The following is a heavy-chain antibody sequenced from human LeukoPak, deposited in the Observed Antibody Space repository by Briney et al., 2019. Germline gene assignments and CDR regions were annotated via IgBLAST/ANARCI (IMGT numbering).Heavy chain of an antibody. CDR3: ARIYSSSWFLNRFDP. J-gene: IGHJ5*02. CDR2: IYHSGST. CDR1: GYSISSGYF. V-gene: IGHV4-38-2*02. D-gene: IGHD6-13*01. Sequence: SETLSLTCTVSGYSISSGYFWGWIRPPPGKGLECIGTIYHSGSTYYNPSLKSRVTISVDTSKNQFSLKLNSVTAADTAVYCARIYSSSWFLNRFDPWGQGTLVTVSS.